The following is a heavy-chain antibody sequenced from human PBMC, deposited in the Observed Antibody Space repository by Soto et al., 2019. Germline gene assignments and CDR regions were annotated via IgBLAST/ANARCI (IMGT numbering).Heavy chain of an antibody. CDR2: IIPILGIA. CDR3: AREYSSSWHYYYYGMDV. V-gene: IGHV1-69*02. J-gene: IGHJ6*02. D-gene: IGHD6-13*01. CDR1: GGTFSSYT. Sequence: QVQLVQSGAEVKKPGSSVKVSCKASGGTFSSYTISWVRQAPGQGLEWMGRIIPILGIANYAQKFQGRVTITADKSTSTAYMELSSLRSEDTAVYYCAREYSSSWHYYYYGMDVWGQGTTVTVSS.